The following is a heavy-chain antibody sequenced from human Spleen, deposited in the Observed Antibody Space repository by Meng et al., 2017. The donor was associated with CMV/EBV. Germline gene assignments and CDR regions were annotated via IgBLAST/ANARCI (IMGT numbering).Heavy chain of an antibody. Sequence: GGSLRLSCAASGFTFNSYDMNWVRQAPGKGLEWLSYISSSGRTIYYADSVKGRFTISRDNAKNSLYLQMNSLRAEDTAVYYCAKAPRGQQLVDYWGQGTLVTVSS. D-gene: IGHD6-13*01. CDR3: AKAPRGQQLVDY. CDR1: GFTFNSYD. V-gene: IGHV3-48*03. J-gene: IGHJ4*02. CDR2: ISSSGRTI.